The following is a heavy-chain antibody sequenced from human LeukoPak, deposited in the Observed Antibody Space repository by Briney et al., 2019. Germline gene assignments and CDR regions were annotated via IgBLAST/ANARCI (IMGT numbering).Heavy chain of an antibody. Sequence: ASVKVSCQASGYTFTGYYMHWVRQAPGQGLEWMGWINPNSGGTNYAQKFQGRVTMTRDTSISTAYMELSRLRSDDTAVYYCARATTVRVISAFDMWGQGTMVTVSS. D-gene: IGHD1-26*01. J-gene: IGHJ3*02. CDR1: GYTFTGYY. V-gene: IGHV1-2*02. CDR2: INPNSGGT. CDR3: ARATTVRVISAFDM.